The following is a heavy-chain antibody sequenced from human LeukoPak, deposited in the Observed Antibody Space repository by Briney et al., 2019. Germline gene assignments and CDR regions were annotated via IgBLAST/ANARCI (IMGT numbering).Heavy chain of an antibody. J-gene: IGHJ3*02. CDR1: GFTFDDYG. Sequence: GGSLRLSCAASGFTFDDYGMSWVRQAPGKGLEWVSGINWNGGSTGYADSVKGRFTISRDNAKNSLYLQMNSLRAEDTALYYCAKGWFGESHDAFDIWGQGTMATVSS. CDR2: INWNGGST. V-gene: IGHV3-20*04. D-gene: IGHD3-10*01. CDR3: AKGWFGESHDAFDI.